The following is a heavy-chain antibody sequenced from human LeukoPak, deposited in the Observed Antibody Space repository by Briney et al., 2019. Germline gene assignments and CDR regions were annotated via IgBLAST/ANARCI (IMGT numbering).Heavy chain of an antibody. Sequence: PSETLSLTCTVSDGSMSPYYWSWIRQSPGKGLEWIAYIFYNGNTKYNPSLWSRVTISVDTSKNQFSLKLSSVTAADTAVYYCARGHRGSSWYQRGYFDYWGQGTLVTVSS. CDR1: DGSMSPYY. V-gene: IGHV4-59*01. J-gene: IGHJ4*02. D-gene: IGHD6-13*01. CDR3: ARGHRGSSWYQRGYFDY. CDR2: IFYNGNT.